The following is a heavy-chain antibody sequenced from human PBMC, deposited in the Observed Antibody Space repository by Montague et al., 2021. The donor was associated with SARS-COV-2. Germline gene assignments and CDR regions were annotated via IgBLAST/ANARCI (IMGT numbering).Heavy chain of an antibody. CDR1: GGSFSSY. Sequence: SETLSLTCDVYGGSFSSYWSWIRQPPGRGLEWVGQISHGGGTNYXPSLKSRLTISVDTSKNQVSLKLSSVTAADTAVYYCASHCGGGRCYFGMDVWGQGTTVTVSS. D-gene: IGHD2-15*01. CDR2: ISHGGGT. CDR3: ASHCGGGRCYFGMDV. J-gene: IGHJ6*02. V-gene: IGHV4-34*01.